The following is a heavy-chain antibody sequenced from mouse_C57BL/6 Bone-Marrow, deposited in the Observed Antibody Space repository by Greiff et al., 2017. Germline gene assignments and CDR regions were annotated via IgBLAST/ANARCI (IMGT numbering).Heavy chain of an antibody. CDR3: ARYGNYRVYFDY. CDR1: GYTFTSYW. CDR2: INPSNGGT. Sequence: VQLQQPGTELVKPGASVKLSCKASGYTFTSYWMHWVKQRLGQGLEWIGKINPSNGGTNYNEKFKSKATLTVDKSSSTAYMQLSSLTSEDSAVYYCARYGNYRVYFDYWGQGTTLTVSS. V-gene: IGHV1-53*01. J-gene: IGHJ2*01. D-gene: IGHD2-1*01.